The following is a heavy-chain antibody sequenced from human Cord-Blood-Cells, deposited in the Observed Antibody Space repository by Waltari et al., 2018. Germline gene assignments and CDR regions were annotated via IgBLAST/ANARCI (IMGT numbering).Heavy chain of an antibody. CDR1: GGSFRGSY. CDR3: ARGLRGDRDIVATIDY. J-gene: IGHJ4*02. CDR2: INHSGST. V-gene: IGHV4-34*01. Sequence: QVQLQQWGAGLLKPSETLSLTCAVYGGSFRGSYWSWIRQPPGKGLEWIGEINHSGSTNYNPSLKSRVTISVDTSKNQFSLKLSSVTAADTAVYYCARGLRGDRDIVATIDYWGQGTLVTVSS. D-gene: IGHD5-12*01.